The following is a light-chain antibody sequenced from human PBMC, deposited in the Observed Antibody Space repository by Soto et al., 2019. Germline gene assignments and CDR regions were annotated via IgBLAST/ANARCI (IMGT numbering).Light chain of an antibody. Sequence: DIVMTQSPDSLGVSLGERVTINCKSSQSVLYSSNNKNYLAWYQQKPGQPPKLLIYWASTRESGVPDRFSGSGSGTDFTLTISSLQAEDVAIYYCQQYYSTPGTFGQGTKVEIK. CDR3: QQYYSTPGT. J-gene: IGKJ1*01. CDR1: QSVLYSSNNKNY. CDR2: WAS. V-gene: IGKV4-1*01.